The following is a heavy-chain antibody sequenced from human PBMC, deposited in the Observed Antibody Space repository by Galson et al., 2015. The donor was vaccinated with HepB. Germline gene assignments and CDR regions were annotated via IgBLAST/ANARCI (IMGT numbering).Heavy chain of an antibody. CDR2: ISGSGGST. V-gene: IGHV3-23*01. Sequence: SLRLSCAASGFTFSSYAMSWVRQAPGKGLEWVSAISGSGGSTYYADSVKGRFTISRDNSKNTLYLQMNSLRAEDTAVYYCAKDLRSMIVVVKDGSNWFDPWGQGTLVTVFS. D-gene: IGHD3-22*01. J-gene: IGHJ5*02. CDR3: AKDLRSMIVVVKDGSNWFDP. CDR1: GFTFSSYA.